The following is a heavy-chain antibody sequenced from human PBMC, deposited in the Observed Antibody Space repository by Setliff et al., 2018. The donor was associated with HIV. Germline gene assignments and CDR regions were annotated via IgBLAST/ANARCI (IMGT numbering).Heavy chain of an antibody. CDR3: ARHPPRGYPKNWFDP. V-gene: IGHV5-51*01. D-gene: IGHD3-16*02. J-gene: IGHJ5*02. CDR1: GYNFNTYW. CDR2: IYPIDSET. Sequence: GESLKISCKGFGYNFNTYWIAWVRQVPGKRLEWMGIIYPIDSETKYSPSFQGQVTISVDRSISTAYLQWNNLKASDSAIYYCARHPPRGYPKNWFDPWGQGTLVTVSS.